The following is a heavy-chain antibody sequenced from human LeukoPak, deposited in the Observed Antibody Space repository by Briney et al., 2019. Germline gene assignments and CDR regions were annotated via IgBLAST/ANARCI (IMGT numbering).Heavy chain of an antibody. V-gene: IGHV3-30-3*01. CDR2: ISYDGSNK. J-gene: IGHJ3*02. CDR1: GFTFSSYA. CDR3: ARGYSSGWSDAFDI. Sequence: PGGSLRLSCAASGFTFSSYAMHWVRQAPGKGLEWVAVISYDGSNKYYADSVKGRFTISRDNSKNTLYLQMNSLRAEDTAVYYCARGYSSGWSDAFDIWGQGTMVTVSS. D-gene: IGHD6-19*01.